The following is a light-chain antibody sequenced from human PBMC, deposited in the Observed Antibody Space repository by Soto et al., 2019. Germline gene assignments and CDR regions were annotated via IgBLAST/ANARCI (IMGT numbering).Light chain of an antibody. CDR1: QGISSY. CDR3: QQLKSYRLT. V-gene: IGKV1-9*01. Sequence: DIQMTQSPSTLSASVGDRVTITCRASQGISSYLSWYQQKPGKAPKILIYAASTLQTGVPSRFSGSGSGTDFTLTISSLQPEDFATYYCQQLKSYRLTFGGGTKVDIK. J-gene: IGKJ4*01. CDR2: AAS.